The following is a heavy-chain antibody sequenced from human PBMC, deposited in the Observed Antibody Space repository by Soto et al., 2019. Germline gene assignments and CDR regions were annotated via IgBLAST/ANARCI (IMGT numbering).Heavy chain of an antibody. CDR1: GYRFTSQW. CDR2: IYPSDSDT. CDR3: VVELSTAFDV. D-gene: IGHD3-16*02. J-gene: IGHJ3*01. Sequence: GESLKISCKVSGYRFTSQWIGWVRQRPGKGLEWMGIIYPSDSDTRYSPSFQGQVTISADKSISTAYLQWSSPRASDNAMYYCVVELSTAFDVWGQGTLVTVSS. V-gene: IGHV5-51*01.